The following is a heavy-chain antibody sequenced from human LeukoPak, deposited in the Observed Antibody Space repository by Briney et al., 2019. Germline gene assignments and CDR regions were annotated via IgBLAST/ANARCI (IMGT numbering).Heavy chain of an antibody. D-gene: IGHD2-15*01. CDR2: MDDRGDS. J-gene: IGHJ5*02. CDR3: ARWGSEPNIVVVVAATRWFDP. CDR1: GDSMRSYY. V-gene: IGHV4-59*12. Sequence: SETLSLTCTVSGDSMRSYYWSWIRQAPGKGLEWLGHMDDRGDSNYNPSLKGRGSISVDTSKNQFSLKLSSVTAADTAVYYCARWGSEPNIVVVVAATRWFDPWGQGTLVTVSS.